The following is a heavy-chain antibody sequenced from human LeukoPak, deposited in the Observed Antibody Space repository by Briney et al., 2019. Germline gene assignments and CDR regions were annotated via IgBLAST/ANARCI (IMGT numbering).Heavy chain of an antibody. CDR1: GYSFTSYW. D-gene: IGHD3/OR15-3a*01. CDR3: ARHRGTGYPSIDYYYYGMDV. CDR2: IYPGDSDT. J-gene: IGHJ6*02. V-gene: IGHV5-51*01. Sequence: GESLKISCKGSGYSFTSYWIGWVRQIPGKGLEWMGIIYPGDSDTRYSPSFQGQVTISADKSISTAYLQWSSLKASDTAMYYCARHRGTGYPSIDYYYYGMDVWGQGTTVTVSS.